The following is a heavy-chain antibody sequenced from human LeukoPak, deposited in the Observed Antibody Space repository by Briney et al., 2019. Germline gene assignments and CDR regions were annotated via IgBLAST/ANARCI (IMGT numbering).Heavy chain of an antibody. CDR2: VYYNGNT. V-gene: IGHV4-39*07. CDR1: GGSISTDNCY. CDR3: ARGNDY. Sequence: PSETLSLTCTVSGGSISTDNCYWGWIRQPPGKGLEWIGSVYYNGNTYYNPSLKSRVTISVDTSKNQFSLKVNSVTAADTAVYYCARGNDYWGQGTLVTVSS. J-gene: IGHJ4*02.